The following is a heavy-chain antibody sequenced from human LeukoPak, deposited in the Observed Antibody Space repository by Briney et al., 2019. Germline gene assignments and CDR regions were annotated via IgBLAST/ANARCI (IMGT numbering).Heavy chain of an antibody. D-gene: IGHD5-12*01. V-gene: IGHV1-69*13. CDR1: GGTFSSYA. CDR3: ARNSYSGYDYYYYYGMDV. CDR2: IIPIFGTA. Sequence: SVKVSFKASGGTFSSYAISWVRQAPGQGLEWMGGIIPIFGTANYAQKFQGRVTITADESTSTAYMELSSLRSEDTAVYYCARNSYSGYDYYYYYGMDVWDQGTTVTVSS. J-gene: IGHJ6*02.